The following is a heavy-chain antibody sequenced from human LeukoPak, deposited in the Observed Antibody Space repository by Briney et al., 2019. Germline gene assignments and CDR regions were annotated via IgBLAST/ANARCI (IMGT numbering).Heavy chain of an antibody. CDR3: ARGTMMVGP. CDR1: GGSISSYY. V-gene: IGHV4-59*01. D-gene: IGHD3-22*01. Sequence: PSETLSLTCTVSGGSISSYYWSWIRQPPGKGLEGVGYIYYGGSTNYNPSLKSRVTISVDTSKNQFSLKVSSVTAADTAVYYCARGTMMVGPWGQGTLVTVSS. J-gene: IGHJ5*02. CDR2: IYYGGST.